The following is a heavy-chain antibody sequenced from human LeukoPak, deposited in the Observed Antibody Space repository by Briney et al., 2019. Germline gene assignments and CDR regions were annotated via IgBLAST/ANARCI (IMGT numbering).Heavy chain of an antibody. CDR1: GGSISSGSYY. CDR2: IYTSGSK. CDR3: AREDHNYYDSSGYRDNHYYYYMDV. D-gene: IGHD3-22*01. V-gene: IGHV4-61*02. Sequence: PSETLSLTCTVSGGSISSGSYYWSWIRQPAGKGLEWIGRIYTSGSKNYNPSLKSRVTISVDTSKNQFSLKLSSVTAADTAVYYCAREDHNYYDSSGYRDNHYYYYMDVWGKGTTVTISS. J-gene: IGHJ6*03.